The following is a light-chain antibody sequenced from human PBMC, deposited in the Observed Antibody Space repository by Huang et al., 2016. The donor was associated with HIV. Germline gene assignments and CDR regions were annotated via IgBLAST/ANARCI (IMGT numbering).Light chain of an antibody. Sequence: DIVMTQSPLSLSVTPGEPASISCRSSQSLLHNNGYNYLDWYRQKPGQSPQLLIYLVSGRASGVADRFSGSGSGTDFTLKISRVEAEDVGVYYCMQALQTPPYTFGQGTKLEIK. CDR2: LVS. CDR1: QSLLHNNGYNY. J-gene: IGKJ2*01. V-gene: IGKV2-28*01. CDR3: MQALQTPPYT.